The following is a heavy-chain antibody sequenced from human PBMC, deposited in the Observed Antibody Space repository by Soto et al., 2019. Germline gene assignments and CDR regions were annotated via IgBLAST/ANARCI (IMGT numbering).Heavy chain of an antibody. CDR2: IWYDGSNK. CDR3: ARDLGTTLFYYGMDV. V-gene: IGHV3-33*01. D-gene: IGHD3-16*01. CDR1: GFTFSSYG. Sequence: GGSLRLSCAASGFTFSSYGMHWVRQAPGKGLEWVAVIWYDGSNKYYADSVKGRFTISRDNSKNTLYLQMNSLRAEDTAVYYCARDLGTTLFYYGMDVWGQGTTVTVSS. J-gene: IGHJ6*02.